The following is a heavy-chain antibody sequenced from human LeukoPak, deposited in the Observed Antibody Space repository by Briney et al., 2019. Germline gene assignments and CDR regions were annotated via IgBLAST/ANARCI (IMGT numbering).Heavy chain of an antibody. CDR3: AKDQWPFSYDILTGANAFDI. D-gene: IGHD3-9*01. Sequence: TGGSLRLSCAASGFTFSSYAMSWVRQAPGKGLEWVSAISGSGGSTYYADSVKGRFTISRDNSKNTLYLQMNSLRAEDTAVYYCAKDQWPFSYDILTGANAFDIWGQGTMVTVSS. V-gene: IGHV3-23*01. CDR1: GFTFSSYA. CDR2: ISGSGGST. J-gene: IGHJ3*02.